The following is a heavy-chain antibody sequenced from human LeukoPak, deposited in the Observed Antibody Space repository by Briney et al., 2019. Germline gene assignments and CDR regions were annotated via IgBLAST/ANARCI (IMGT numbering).Heavy chain of an antibody. D-gene: IGHD3-10*02. CDR3: ARDFSDVRGNIFDS. Sequence: GGSLRLSCAASGFTFSDYSMHWVRQAPGKGLNWVAFIRYDGNNKYYADSVKGRFTISRDNSKNMLYLEMNSLRAEDTAVYYCARDFSDVRGNIFDSWGQGTLVTVSS. CDR2: IRYDGNNK. J-gene: IGHJ4*02. CDR1: GFTFSDYS. V-gene: IGHV3-30*02.